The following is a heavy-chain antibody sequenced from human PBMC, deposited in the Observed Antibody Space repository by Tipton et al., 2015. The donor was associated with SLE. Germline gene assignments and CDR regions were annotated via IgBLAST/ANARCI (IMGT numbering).Heavy chain of an antibody. CDR3: ARDLNWENY. Sequence: SLRLSCAASGFTFSTNAMTWVRQAPGKGLEWVSAIGGSGANTYYADSVKGRFTIARDNSKNTMYLQMNSLRAEDTAVYYCARDLNWENYWGQGTLVTVSS. V-gene: IGHV3-23*01. D-gene: IGHD7-27*01. CDR1: GFTFSTNA. J-gene: IGHJ4*02. CDR2: IGGSGANT.